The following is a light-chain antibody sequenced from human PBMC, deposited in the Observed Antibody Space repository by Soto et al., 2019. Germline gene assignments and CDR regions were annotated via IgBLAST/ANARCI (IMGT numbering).Light chain of an antibody. V-gene: IGKV1-5*01. CDR3: QQYHSYSYT. CDR1: QSISNW. J-gene: IGKJ2*01. CDR2: GAS. Sequence: DIQMTQSPSTLSASVGDRVTITCRTSQSISNWLAWYQQKPGKAPKLLISGASSLESGVPSRFSGSGSGTEFTLTISSLPTADFAHYYCQQYHSYSYTFGQGTKVDIK.